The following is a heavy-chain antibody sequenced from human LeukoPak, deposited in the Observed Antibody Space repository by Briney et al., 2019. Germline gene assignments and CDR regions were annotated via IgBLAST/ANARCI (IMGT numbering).Heavy chain of an antibody. V-gene: IGHV4-59*01. J-gene: IGHJ3*02. CDR3: ARADNYYDSSGYHLGPGGAFDI. Sequence: PSETLSLTCTDSGGSISSYYWSWIRQPPGKGLEWIGYIYYSGSTNYNPSLKSRVTISVDTSKNQFSLKLSSVTDADTAVYYCARADNYYDSSGYHLGPGGAFDIWGQGTMVTVSS. CDR2: IYYSGST. D-gene: IGHD3-22*01. CDR1: GGSISSYY.